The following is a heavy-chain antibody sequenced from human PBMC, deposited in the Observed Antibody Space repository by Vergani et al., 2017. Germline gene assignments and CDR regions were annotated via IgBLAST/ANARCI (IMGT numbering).Heavy chain of an antibody. V-gene: IGHV4-34*01. CDR2: INHSGST. CDR1: GGSFSGYY. Sequence: QVQLQQWGAGLLKPSETLSLTCAVYGGSFSGYYWSWIRQPPGKGLEWIGEINHSGSTNYNPSLKSRVTISVDTSKNQFSLKLSSVTAADTAVYYCARFKSRSASSVPHYWGQGTLVTVSS. J-gene: IGHJ4*02. CDR3: ARFKSRSASSVPHY. D-gene: IGHD3-22*01.